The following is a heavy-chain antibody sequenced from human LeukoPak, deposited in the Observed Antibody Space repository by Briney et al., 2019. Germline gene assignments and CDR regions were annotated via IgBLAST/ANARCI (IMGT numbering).Heavy chain of an antibody. CDR2: IYTNGRT. D-gene: IGHD6-6*01. V-gene: IGHV4-61*02. CDR3: AREQLALDY. J-gene: IGHJ4*02. CDR1: GGTISSGSYD. Sequence: SQTLSLTCTVSGGTISSGSYDWSWIRQSAGKGLEWIGRIYTNGRTDYNPSLKSRVTVSVDTSKNKFSLKLSSVTAADTAVYYCAREQLALDYWGQGTLVTVSS.